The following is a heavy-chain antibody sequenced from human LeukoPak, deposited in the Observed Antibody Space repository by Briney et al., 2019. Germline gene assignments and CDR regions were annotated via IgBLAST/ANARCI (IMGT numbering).Heavy chain of an antibody. CDR1: GGSISSGGYY. Sequence: SETLSLTCTVSGGSISSGGYYWSWIRQHPGKGLEWIGYIYYSGSTYYNPSLKSRVTISVDTSKNQFSLKLSSVTAADTAVYYCARDSLWGGDAFDIWGQGTMVTVSS. J-gene: IGHJ3*02. V-gene: IGHV4-31*03. CDR2: IYYSGST. CDR3: ARDSLWGGDAFDI. D-gene: IGHD3-10*01.